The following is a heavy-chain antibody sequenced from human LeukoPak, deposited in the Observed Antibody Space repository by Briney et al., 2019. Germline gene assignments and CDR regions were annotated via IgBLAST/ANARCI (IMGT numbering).Heavy chain of an antibody. D-gene: IGHD6-19*01. V-gene: IGHV4-34*01. CDR2: INHSGST. J-gene: IGHJ5*02. Sequence: SETLSLTCAVYGGSFSGYYWSWIRQPPGKGLEWIGEINHSGSTNYNPSLKSRVTISVDTSKNQFSLKLSSVTAADTAVYYCAREREYSSGPFDPWGQGTLVTVSS. CDR3: AREREYSSGPFDP. CDR1: GGSFSGYY.